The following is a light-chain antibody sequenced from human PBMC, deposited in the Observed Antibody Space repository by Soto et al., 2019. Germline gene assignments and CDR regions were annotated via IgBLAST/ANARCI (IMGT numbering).Light chain of an antibody. Sequence: QAVVTQPPSVSEAPRQRVTISCSGRNSNIGNNEVSWYQQLPGKAPKLLIFYNDLLPSGVSDRFSGSKSGTSASLAISGLQSEDEADYYCASWDDSLNVYVFGTWTKVTVL. CDR1: NSNIGNNE. V-gene: IGLV1-36*01. CDR2: YND. J-gene: IGLJ1*01. CDR3: ASWDDSLNVYV.